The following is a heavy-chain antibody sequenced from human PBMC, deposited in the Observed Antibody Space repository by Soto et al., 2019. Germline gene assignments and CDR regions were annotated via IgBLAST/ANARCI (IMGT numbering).Heavy chain of an antibody. CDR1: GFTFSSYA. CDR2: ISYDGSNK. J-gene: IGHJ5*02. V-gene: IGHV3-30-3*01. CDR3: AREAYYDFWSGFNWFDP. D-gene: IGHD3-3*01. Sequence: PGGSLRLSCAASGFTFSSYAMHWVRQAPGKGLEWVAVISYDGSNKYYADSVKGRFTISRDNSKNMLYLQVNSLRAEDTAVYYCAREAYYDFWSGFNWFDPWGQGTLVTVSS.